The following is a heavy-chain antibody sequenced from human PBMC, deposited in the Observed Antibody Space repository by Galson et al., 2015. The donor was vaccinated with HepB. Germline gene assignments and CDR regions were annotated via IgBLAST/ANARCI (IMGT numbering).Heavy chain of an antibody. CDR3: ARARPSGGATPYYFDY. Sequence: SVKVSCKASGYTFTGYYMHWVRQAPGQGLEWMGRINPNSGGTNYAQKFQGRVTMTRDTSISTAYMELSRLRSDDTAVYYCARARPSGGATPYYFDYWGQGTLVTVSS. CDR1: GYTFTGYY. V-gene: IGHV1-2*06. J-gene: IGHJ4*02. CDR2: INPNSGGT. D-gene: IGHD1-26*01.